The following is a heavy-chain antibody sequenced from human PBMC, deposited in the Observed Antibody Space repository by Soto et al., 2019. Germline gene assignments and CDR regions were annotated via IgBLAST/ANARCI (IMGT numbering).Heavy chain of an antibody. V-gene: IGHV3-49*03. CDR3: VRGIRGYCWRDRCYADH. CDR1: GFPFVDYA. Sequence: EVQLVESGGGLGQPGRSIRLSCTASGFPFVDYAMSWIRQPPGKGLEWVGFIRSKADGEATEFDASVKGRFTISRDDSKNSPYLQMNNLKAEDTAVYYCVRGIRGYCWRDRCYADHWGQGTLVTVSS. D-gene: IGHD2-15*01. J-gene: IGHJ4*02. CDR2: IRSKADGEAT.